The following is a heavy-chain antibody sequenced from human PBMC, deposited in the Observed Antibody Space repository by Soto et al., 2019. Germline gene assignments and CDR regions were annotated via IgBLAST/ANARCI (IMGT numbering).Heavy chain of an antibody. Sequence: EVQLVESGGGLVKPGGSLRLSCAASGFTFSRYSMNWVRQAPGKGLEWVSSISSSSSYIYYADSVKGRFTISRDNAKNSLYLQMNSLRAEDTAVYYCARGLYYYDSSAYYSPWGQGTLVTVSS. CDR1: GFTFSRYS. V-gene: IGHV3-21*01. CDR2: ISSSSSYI. J-gene: IGHJ5*02. CDR3: ARGLYYYDSSAYYSP. D-gene: IGHD3-22*01.